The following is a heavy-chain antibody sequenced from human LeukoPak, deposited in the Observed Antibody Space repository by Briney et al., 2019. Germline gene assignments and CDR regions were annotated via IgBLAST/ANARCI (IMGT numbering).Heavy chain of an antibody. Sequence: PGGSLRLSCAASGFTFSDYYMSWIRQAPGKGLEWVSSISSSSSYIYYADSVKGRFTISRDNAKNSLYLQMNSLRAEDTAVYYCARDIRGEMATKSDYWGQGTLVTVSS. V-gene: IGHV3-21*01. CDR2: ISSSSSYI. CDR3: ARDIRGEMATKSDY. D-gene: IGHD5-24*01. CDR1: GFTFSDYY. J-gene: IGHJ4*02.